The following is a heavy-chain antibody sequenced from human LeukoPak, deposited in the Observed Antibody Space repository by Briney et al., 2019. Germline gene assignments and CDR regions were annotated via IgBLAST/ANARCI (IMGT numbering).Heavy chain of an antibody. CDR1: RFTFTCCW. Sequence: GGSLRLSRAASRFTFTCCWMSWLRQTPRKGLDRVASIKQDGREKFYADSVKGRFTISGGNAKNSLYLQVNSLRAEDTAVYYCAGVPGVTRYFDSWGQGILVTVSS. D-gene: IGHD4-23*01. V-gene: IGHV3-7*01. CDR2: IKQDGREK. J-gene: IGHJ4*02. CDR3: AGVPGVTRYFDS.